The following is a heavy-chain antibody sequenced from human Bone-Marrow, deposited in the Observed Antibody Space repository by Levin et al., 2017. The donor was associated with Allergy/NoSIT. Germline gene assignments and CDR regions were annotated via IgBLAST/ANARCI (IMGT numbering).Heavy chain of an antibody. D-gene: IGHD6-6*01. CDR1: GFTFDDYP. CDR2: INWKGNSM. Sequence: QLGESLKISFGASGFTFDDYPMHWVRQAPGRGLEWVSSINWKGNSMDYADSVKGRFTISRDNARNSLYLQMNSLRHEDTALYYCAKDLRSSSSMDYYYYSGMDVWGQGTTVTVSS. CDR3: AKDLRSSSSMDYYYYSGMDV. J-gene: IGHJ6*02. V-gene: IGHV3-9*01.